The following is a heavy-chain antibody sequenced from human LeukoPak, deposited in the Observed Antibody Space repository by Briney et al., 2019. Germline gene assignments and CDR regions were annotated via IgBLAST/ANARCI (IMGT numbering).Heavy chain of an antibody. CDR3: TTDSYSSSFSFDY. CDR2: IKSKTDGGTT. V-gene: IGHV3-15*01. J-gene: IGHJ4*02. D-gene: IGHD6-13*01. Sequence: GGSLRLSCAASGFTFSNAWMSWVRQAPGKGLEWVGRIKSKTDGGTTDYAAPVKGRFTISRDDSKNTLYLQMNNLKTEDTAVYYCTTDSYSSSFSFDYWGQGTLVTVSS. CDR1: GFTFSNAW.